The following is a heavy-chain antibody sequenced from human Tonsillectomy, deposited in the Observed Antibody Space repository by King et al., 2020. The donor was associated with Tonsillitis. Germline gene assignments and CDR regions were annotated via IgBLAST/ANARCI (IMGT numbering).Heavy chain of an antibody. Sequence: QLVQSGAEVKKPGASVKVSCKASGFTFSSHGISWVRQAPGQGLEWMGWISAYNGNTNYAQKLQGRVTMTTDTPTRTAYMELRSLRSDDTAVYYCATRNQGYCSSTSCYTDWGQGTLVTVSS. CDR2: ISAYNGNT. D-gene: IGHD2-2*02. CDR1: GFTFSSHG. J-gene: IGHJ4*02. V-gene: IGHV1-18*04. CDR3: ATRNQGYCSSTSCYTD.